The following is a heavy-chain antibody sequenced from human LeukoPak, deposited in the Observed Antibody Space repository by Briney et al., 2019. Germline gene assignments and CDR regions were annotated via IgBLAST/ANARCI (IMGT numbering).Heavy chain of an antibody. V-gene: IGHV1-18*01. Sequence: ASVKVSCKASGYIFTSYGVSWVRQAPGQGLEGMGWISAYNGNTNYPQKLQGRVTMTTDTSTNTAYMELRSLTSDDTAVYYCARDSPYSSSSLGFDYWGRGTLVTVSS. CDR2: ISAYNGNT. D-gene: IGHD6-13*01. J-gene: IGHJ4*02. CDR1: GYIFTSYG. CDR3: ARDSPYSSSSLGFDY.